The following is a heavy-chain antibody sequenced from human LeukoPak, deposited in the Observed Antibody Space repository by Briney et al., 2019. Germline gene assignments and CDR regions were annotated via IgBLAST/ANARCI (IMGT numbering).Heavy chain of an antibody. D-gene: IGHD3-22*01. Sequence: GGSLRLSCAASGFTFSDYCMAWIRQAPGKGLEWVSYIKSSGSPIYYADSVKGRFTVSRDNAKNLLYLQMNSLRAEDTAVYYCARDLDYYESVGYYGYWGQGTLVTVSS. CDR3: ARDLDYYESVGYYGY. V-gene: IGHV3-11*01. J-gene: IGHJ4*02. CDR1: GFTFSDYC. CDR2: IKSSGSPI.